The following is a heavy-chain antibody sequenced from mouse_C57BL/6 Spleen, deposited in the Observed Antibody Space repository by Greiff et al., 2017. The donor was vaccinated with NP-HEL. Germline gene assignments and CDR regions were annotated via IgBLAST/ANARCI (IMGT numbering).Heavy chain of an antibody. J-gene: IGHJ1*03. Sequence: VQLQQSGPELVKPGASVKISCKASGYTFTDYYMNWVKQSHGKSLEWIGDINPNNGGTSYNQKFKGKATLTVDKSSSTAYMELRSLTSEDSAVYYCARRNWPYWYFDVWGTGTTVTVSS. V-gene: IGHV1-26*01. CDR1: GYTFTDYY. D-gene: IGHD4-1*01. CDR3: ARRNWPYWYFDV. CDR2: INPNNGGT.